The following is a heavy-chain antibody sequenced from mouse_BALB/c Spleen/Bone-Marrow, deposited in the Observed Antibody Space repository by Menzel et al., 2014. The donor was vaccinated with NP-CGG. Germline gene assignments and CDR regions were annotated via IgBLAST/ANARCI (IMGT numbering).Heavy chain of an antibody. CDR3: ARHNYDETWFAY. J-gene: IGHJ3*01. CDR2: ISNGGGST. CDR1: GFTFSDYY. D-gene: IGHD2-4*01. V-gene: IGHV5-12*02. Sequence: EVQGVESGGGLVRPGGSLKLSCATSGFTFSDYYMYWVRQTPEKRLEWVAYISNGGGSTYYPDTVKGRFTISRDNAKNTLYLQMSRLKSEDTAMYYCARHNYDETWFAYWGQGTLVTVSA.